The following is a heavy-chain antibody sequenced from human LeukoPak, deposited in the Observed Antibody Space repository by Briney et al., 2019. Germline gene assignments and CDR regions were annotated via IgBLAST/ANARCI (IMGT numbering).Heavy chain of an antibody. CDR1: GGSISRYY. D-gene: IGHD2/OR15-2a*01. V-gene: IGHV4-59*01. Sequence: SETLSLTCTVSGGSISRYYWNWIRQPPGKGLEWIGYLYYSGSTTYNSSLKSRVTISVDRSKNQFSLKLSSVTAADTAVYYCARGEYMTSPDYWGKGTLVAVSS. J-gene: IGHJ4*02. CDR2: LYYSGST. CDR3: ARGEYMTSPDY.